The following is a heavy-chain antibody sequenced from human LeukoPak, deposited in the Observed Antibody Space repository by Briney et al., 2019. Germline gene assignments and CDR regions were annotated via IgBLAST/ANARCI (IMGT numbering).Heavy chain of an antibody. CDR1: GFTFSSYA. CDR2: ISGSGGST. V-gene: IGHV3-23*01. J-gene: IGHJ4*02. CDR3: ARGGRLVGPKGY. D-gene: IGHD1-26*01. Sequence: GGSLRLSCAASGFTFSSYAMSWVRQAPGKGLEWVSAISGSGGSTYYADSVKGRFTISRDNSKNTLYLQMNSLGAEDTAVYYCARGGRLVGPKGYWGQGTLVTVSS.